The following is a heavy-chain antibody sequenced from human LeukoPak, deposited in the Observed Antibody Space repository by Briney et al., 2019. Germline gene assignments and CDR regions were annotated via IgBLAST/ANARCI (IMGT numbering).Heavy chain of an antibody. Sequence: EPSETLSLTCTVSGYSISSDYYWGWIRQPPGKGLEWIGSIYHSGSTYYNPSLKSRVTISVDTSKNQFSLKLSSVTAADTAVYYCARLQESGTGGWHAIDYWGQGTLVTVSS. J-gene: IGHJ4*02. CDR2: IYHSGST. CDR1: GYSISSDYY. CDR3: ARLQESGTGGWHAIDY. V-gene: IGHV4-38-2*02. D-gene: IGHD6-19*01.